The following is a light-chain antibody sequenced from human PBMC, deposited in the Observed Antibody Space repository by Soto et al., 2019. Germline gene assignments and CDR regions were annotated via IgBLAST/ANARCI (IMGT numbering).Light chain of an antibody. Sequence: QSVLTQPPSVSGAPGQRVTISCTGSSSNIGSGYDVHWYQHLPGTAPKLFIFGNDNRPSGVPDRFSGSKSGTSASLAITGLQTEGEADYYCQSYDSSLSAVVFGGGTKLTVL. CDR2: GND. CDR3: QSYDSSLSAVV. V-gene: IGLV1-40*01. CDR1: SSNIGSGYD. J-gene: IGLJ2*01.